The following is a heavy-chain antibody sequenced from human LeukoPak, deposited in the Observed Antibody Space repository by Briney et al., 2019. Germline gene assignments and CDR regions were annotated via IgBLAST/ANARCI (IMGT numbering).Heavy chain of an antibody. CDR2: NYYSGST. J-gene: IGHJ4*02. Sequence: SQTLSLTCTVSGGSISSGGYYWSWIRQHPGKGLEWIGYNYYSGSTYYNPSLKRRVTISVDTSKNQFSLKLSSVTAADTAVYYCARVAGGTVVTPGFFDYWGQGTLATVSS. CDR3: ARVAGGTVVTPGFFDY. V-gene: IGHV4-31*03. CDR1: GGSISSGGYY. D-gene: IGHD4-23*01.